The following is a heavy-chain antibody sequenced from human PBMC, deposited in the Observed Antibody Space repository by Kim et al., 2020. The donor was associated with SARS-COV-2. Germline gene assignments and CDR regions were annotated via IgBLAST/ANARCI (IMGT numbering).Heavy chain of an antibody. CDR2: IYYSGST. J-gene: IGHJ3*02. D-gene: IGHD2-2*01. CDR1: GGSISSGGYY. CDR3: ARDRRSPGLVVVTYDAFDI. V-gene: IGHV4-31*03. Sequence: SETLSLTCTVSGGSISSGGYYWSWIRQHPGKGLEWIGYIYYSGSTYYNPSLKSRVTISVDTSKNLFSLKLSSVTAAKTAVYYCARDRRSPGLVVVTYDAFDIWGQGTMVTVSS.